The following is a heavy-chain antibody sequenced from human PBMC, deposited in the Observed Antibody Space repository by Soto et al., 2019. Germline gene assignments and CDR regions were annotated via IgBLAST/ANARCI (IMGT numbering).Heavy chain of an antibody. J-gene: IGHJ6*03. CDR2: ISTYNGSP. V-gene: IGHV1-18*01. D-gene: IGHD3-16*01. CDR3: ARAYGPSYYYYYMDV. Sequence: QVQLVQSGAEVKKPGASVKVSCKASGYTFTSYGIIWVRQAPGQGLAWMGWISTYNGSPNYAQKLQGRVTMTTDTSTSTAYMELRSLRSDDTAVYFCARAYGPSYYYYYMDVWGKGTTVTVSS. CDR1: GYTFTSYG.